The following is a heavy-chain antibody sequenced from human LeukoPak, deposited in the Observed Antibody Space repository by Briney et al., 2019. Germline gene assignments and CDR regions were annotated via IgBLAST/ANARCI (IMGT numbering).Heavy chain of an antibody. CDR2: ISYDGSNK. Sequence: GGSLRLSCAASGFTFSSYGMHRVRQAPGKGLEWVAVISYDGSNKYYADSVKGRFTISRDNSKNTLYLQMNSLRAEDTAVYYCAKLGATDFDYWGQGTLVTVSS. CDR3: AKLGATDFDY. D-gene: IGHD1-26*01. CDR1: GFTFSSYG. J-gene: IGHJ4*02. V-gene: IGHV3-30*18.